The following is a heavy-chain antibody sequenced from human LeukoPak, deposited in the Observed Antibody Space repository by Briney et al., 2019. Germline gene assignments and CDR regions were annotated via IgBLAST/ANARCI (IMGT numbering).Heavy chain of an antibody. CDR3: ARTLPRGNPFDY. CDR1: GGSISSYS. CDR2: IYYSGSA. J-gene: IGHJ4*02. V-gene: IGHV4-59*01. D-gene: IGHD2-15*01. Sequence: PSETLSLTCTVSGGSISSYSWSWIRQPPGKGLEWIGYIYYSGSANQNPSLKSRVTISVDTSKNQFSLKVSSLTAADTAVYYCARTLPRGNPFDYWGQGTLVIVSS.